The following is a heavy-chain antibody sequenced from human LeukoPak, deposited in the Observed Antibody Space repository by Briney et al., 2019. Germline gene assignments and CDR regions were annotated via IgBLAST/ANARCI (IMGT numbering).Heavy chain of an antibody. V-gene: IGHV3-30*18. CDR3: AKDRGHSTGWYTEY. CDR1: GFTFSSNV. CDR2: ISHDGNNK. J-gene: IGHJ4*02. D-gene: IGHD6-19*01. Sequence: AGGSLRLSCAASGFTFSSNVMHWVRQAPGKGLEWVAGISHDGNNKYYADSVKGRFTISRDNSKNTLYLQMNSLRAEDTAVYYCAKDRGHSTGWYTEYWGQGTLVTVSS.